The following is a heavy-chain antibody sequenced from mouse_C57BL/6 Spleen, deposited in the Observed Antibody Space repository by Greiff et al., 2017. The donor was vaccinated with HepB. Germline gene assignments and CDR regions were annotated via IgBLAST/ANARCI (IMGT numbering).Heavy chain of an antibody. Sequence: EVKLVESGGGLVKPGGSLKLSCAASGFTFSSYAMSWVRQTPEKRLEWVATISDGGSYTYYPDNVKGRFTISRDKAKNNLYLQMSHLKSEDTAMYYWARSGDYDGWFACWGQGTLVTVSA. CDR2: ISDGGSYT. V-gene: IGHV5-4*03. D-gene: IGHD2-4*01. CDR1: GFTFSSYA. J-gene: IGHJ3*01. CDR3: ARSGDYDGWFAC.